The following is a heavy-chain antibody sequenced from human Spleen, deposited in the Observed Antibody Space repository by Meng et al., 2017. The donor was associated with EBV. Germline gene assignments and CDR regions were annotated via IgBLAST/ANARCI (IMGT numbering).Heavy chain of an antibody. V-gene: IGHV3-30*18. CDR2: IPSDASHNK. CDR1: GFIFSGYG. D-gene: IGHD1-14*01. CDR3: AKDLSGRFDP. J-gene: IGHJ5*02. Sequence: QDHLVGSGGGVVQPGRSLRLSCAASGFIFSGYGFHWVRQAPGKGPEWVAIIPSDASHNKYYADSVKGRFTISRDNSKNTLYLQMNSLKIEDTAVYYCAKDLSGRFDPWGQGTLVTVSS.